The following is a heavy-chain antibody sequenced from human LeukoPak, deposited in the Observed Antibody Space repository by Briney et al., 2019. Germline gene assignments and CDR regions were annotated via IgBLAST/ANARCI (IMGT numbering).Heavy chain of an antibody. CDR2: MNPNSGNT. CDR1: GYTFTSYD. J-gene: IGHJ5*02. CDR3: ARGYHPAGPYDSSGYFKDP. D-gene: IGHD3-22*01. V-gene: IGHV1-8*01. Sequence: ASVKVSCKASGYTFTSYDTNWVRQATGQGLEWMGWMNPNSGNTGYAQKFQGRVTMTRNTSISTAYMELSSLRSEDTAVYYCARGYHPAGPYDSSGYFKDPWGQGTLVTVSS.